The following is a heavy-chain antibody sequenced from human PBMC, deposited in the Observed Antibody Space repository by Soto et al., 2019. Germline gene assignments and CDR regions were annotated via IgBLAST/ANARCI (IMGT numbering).Heavy chain of an antibody. Sequence: LTLTCTVSGGSISSGDYYWSWIRQPPGKGLEWIGYIYYSGSTYYNPSLKSRVTISVDTSKNQFSLKLSSVTAADTAVYYCARGSYSGYVRPFDHWGQGTLVTVSS. J-gene: IGHJ5*02. CDR1: GGSISSGDYY. CDR3: ARGSYSGYVRPFDH. D-gene: IGHD5-12*01. CDR2: IYYSGST. V-gene: IGHV4-30-4*01.